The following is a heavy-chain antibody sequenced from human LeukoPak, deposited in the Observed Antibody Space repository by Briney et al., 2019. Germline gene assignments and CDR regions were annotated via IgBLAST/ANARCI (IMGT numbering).Heavy chain of an antibody. CDR3: ARAVTGYSSGWYFYYPAYYFDY. Sequence: PSETLSLTCTVSGGSISSYYWSWIRQPPGKGLEWIGYIYYSGSTNYNPSLKSRVTISVDTSKNQFSLKLSSVTAADTAVYYCARAVTGYSSGWYFYYPAYYFDYWGQGTLVTVSS. CDR2: IYYSGST. D-gene: IGHD6-19*01. CDR1: GGSISSYY. V-gene: IGHV4-59*01. J-gene: IGHJ4*02.